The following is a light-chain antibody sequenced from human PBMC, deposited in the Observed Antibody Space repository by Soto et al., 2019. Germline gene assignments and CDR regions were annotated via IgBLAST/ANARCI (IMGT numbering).Light chain of an antibody. J-gene: IGLJ2*01. CDR1: STDFVSYNR. Sequence: QSVLTQPPSVSGSPGQSVTISCTGTSTDFVSYNRVSWYQQPPGTAPKLIIYEASNRPSGVPGRFSGSESGNTASLTVSGLQAEDEADYYCNSYAGSNNVVFGGGTKVTVL. CDR3: NSYAGSNNVV. V-gene: IGLV2-18*02. CDR2: EAS.